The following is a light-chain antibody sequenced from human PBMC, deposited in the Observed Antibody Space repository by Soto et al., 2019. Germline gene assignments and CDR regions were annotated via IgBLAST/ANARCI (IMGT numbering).Light chain of an antibody. Sequence: DIQMTQSPSTQSASVGDRVIITSRVSQSLNSWLAWYQQKPGKAPKILIYKTSSLEGGVPSRFSGSGSGTEFTLAISSLQPDDIATYYCLQYLDYPLTFGGGTKVEIK. J-gene: IGKJ4*01. V-gene: IGKV1-5*03. CDR3: LQYLDYPLT. CDR1: QSLNSW. CDR2: KTS.